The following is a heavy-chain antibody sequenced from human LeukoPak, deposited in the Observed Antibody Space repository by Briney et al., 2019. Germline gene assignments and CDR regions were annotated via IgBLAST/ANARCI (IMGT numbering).Heavy chain of an antibody. CDR2: MNPNSGNT. D-gene: IGHD3-10*01. CDR1: GYTFTSYD. CDR3: ARVLYSGSRITMVRGVNPNYY. V-gene: IGHV1-8*01. Sequence: ASVKVSYKASGYTFTSYDINWVRQATGQGLEWMGWMNPNSGNTGYAQKFQGRVTMTRNTSISTAYMELSSLRSEDTAVYYCARVLYSGSRITMVRGVNPNYYWGQGTLVTVSS. J-gene: IGHJ4*02.